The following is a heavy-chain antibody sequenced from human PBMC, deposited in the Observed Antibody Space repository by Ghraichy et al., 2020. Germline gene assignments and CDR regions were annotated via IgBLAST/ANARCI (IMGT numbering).Heavy chain of an antibody. CDR3: PRGLGRGWFDP. J-gene: IGHJ5*02. CDR2: IYYSGST. CDR1: GGSISSYY. Sequence: ETLSLACTVSGGSISSYYWSWIRQPPGKGLEWIGNIYYSGSTNYNPSLKSRVTISLDTSKNQFSLRLSSVTAADTAVYYCPRGLGRGWFDPWGQGTLVTVSS. D-gene: IGHD1-26*01. V-gene: IGHV4-59*01.